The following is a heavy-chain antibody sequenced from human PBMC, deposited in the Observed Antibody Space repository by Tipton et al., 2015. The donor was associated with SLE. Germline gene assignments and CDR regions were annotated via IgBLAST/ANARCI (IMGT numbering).Heavy chain of an antibody. D-gene: IGHD3-16*01. V-gene: IGHV4-34*01. J-gene: IGHJ4*02. CDR1: GGSFSGYY. CDR3: ARGPDYDYIWGSGFDY. Sequence: TLSLTCAVYGGSFSGYYWSWIRQPPGKGLEWIGEINHSGGTTYNASLKSRVTMSVDTSKNQFSLKLSSVTAADTAVYYCARGPDYDYIWGSGFDYWGQGTLVTVSS. CDR2: INHSGGT.